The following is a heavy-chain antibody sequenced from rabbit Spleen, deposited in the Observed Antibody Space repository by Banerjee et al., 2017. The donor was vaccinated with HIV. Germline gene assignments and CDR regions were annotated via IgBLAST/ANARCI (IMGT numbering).Heavy chain of an antibody. Sequence: QEQLEESGGDLVKPEGSLTLTCTASGFSFSSSYYMCWVRQAPGKGLEWIACIYAGSSGSTYYASWAKGRFTISKTSSTTVDLKMTSLTAADTATYFCARGPYVGAANYVYGVYFNLWGQGTLVTVS. CDR2: IYAGSSGST. CDR1: GFSFSSSYY. CDR3: ARGPYVGAANYVYGVYFNL. J-gene: IGHJ4*01. D-gene: IGHD6-1*01. V-gene: IGHV1S45*01.